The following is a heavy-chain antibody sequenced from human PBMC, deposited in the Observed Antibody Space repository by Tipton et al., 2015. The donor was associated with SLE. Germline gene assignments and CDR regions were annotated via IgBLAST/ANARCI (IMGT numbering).Heavy chain of an antibody. J-gene: IGHJ4*02. V-gene: IGHV1-69*01. CDR2: IIPIFGTA. D-gene: IGHD1-26*01. CDR3: ARSTPGATYFDY. Sequence: QLVQSGPEVKKPGASVKVSCKASGYTFTSYYMHWVRQAPGQGLEWMGGIIPIFGTANYAQKFQGRVTITTDESTSTAYMELSSLRSEDTAVYYCARSTPGATYFDYWGQGTLVTVSS. CDR1: GYTFTSYY.